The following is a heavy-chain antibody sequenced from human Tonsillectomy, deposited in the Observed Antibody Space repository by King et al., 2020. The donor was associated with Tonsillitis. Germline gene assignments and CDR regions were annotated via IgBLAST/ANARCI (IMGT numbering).Heavy chain of an antibody. CDR2: IKQGGSEK. V-gene: IGHV3-7*01. CDR1: GFTLSNHW. CDR3: ARNNAMDV. Sequence: VQLVESGGGLVQPGGSLRLSCTASGFTLSNHWMTWVRQAPGKGLEWVANIKQGGSEKYYVDSVKGRFTISRDDAKNSLYLQMNNRRADDTALYYCARNNAMDVGGQGTTVTVSS. J-gene: IGHJ6*02.